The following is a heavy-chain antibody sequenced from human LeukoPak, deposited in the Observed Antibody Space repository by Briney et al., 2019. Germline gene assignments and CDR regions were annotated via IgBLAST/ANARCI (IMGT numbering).Heavy chain of an antibody. CDR2: ISGSGGST. D-gene: IGHD3-9*01. J-gene: IGHJ4*02. CDR3: ATGDFDWLLGYFDY. V-gene: IGHV3-23*01. Sequence: GGSLRLSCAAYGFTFSSYGMNWVRQAPGKGLEWVSAISGSGGSTYYADSVKGRFTISRDNSKNTLYLQMNSLRAEDTAVYYCATGDFDWLLGYFDYWGQGTLVTVSS. CDR1: GFTFSSYG.